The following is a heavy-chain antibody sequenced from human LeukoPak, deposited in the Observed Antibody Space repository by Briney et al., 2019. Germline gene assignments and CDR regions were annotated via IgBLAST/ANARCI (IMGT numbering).Heavy chain of an antibody. CDR1: GFTFSTSA. Sequence: GKSPRLSCGASGFTFSTSAVHWIRQAPGRGLEWVAVISIDGNNPYYADSVKGRFTISRDNSKNALYLQMTSLKTDDTAVYFCARYLFSDFYFDHWGQGTLVTVSS. J-gene: IGHJ4*02. V-gene: IGHV3-30*01. CDR2: ISIDGNNP. CDR3: ARYLFSDFYFDH. D-gene: IGHD2-21*01.